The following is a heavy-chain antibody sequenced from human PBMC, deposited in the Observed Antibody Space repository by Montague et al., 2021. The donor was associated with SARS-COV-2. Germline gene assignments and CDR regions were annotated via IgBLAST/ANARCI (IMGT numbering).Heavy chain of an antibody. Sequence: ETLSLTCSVSGFSISSGYYWGWIRQTPGKGLEWIGSRYQNGATYYSPSLKRPVTILLDTSKNQFTLSLTSVTAADTAVYYCARSGVGIFDFSYFDSWGQGSLVIVSS. CDR3: ARSGVGIFDFSYFDS. J-gene: IGHJ4*02. V-gene: IGHV4-38-2*02. D-gene: IGHD3-3*01. CDR2: RYQNGAT. CDR1: GFSISSGYY.